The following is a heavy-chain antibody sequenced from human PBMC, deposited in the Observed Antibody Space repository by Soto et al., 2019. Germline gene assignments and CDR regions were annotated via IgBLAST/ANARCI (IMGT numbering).Heavy chain of an antibody. CDR3: ARGPVGYYYGMDV. Sequence: QVQLQESGPGLVKPSQTLSLTCTVSGGSISSGGYYWSCIRQHPGKGLEWIGYIYYSGSTSYNPSLKSRVTISVDTSKNQFSLKLSSVTAADTAVYYCARGPVGYYYGMDVWGQGTTVTVSS. D-gene: IGHD1-26*01. J-gene: IGHJ6*02. V-gene: IGHV4-31*03. CDR2: IYYSGST. CDR1: GGSISSGGYY.